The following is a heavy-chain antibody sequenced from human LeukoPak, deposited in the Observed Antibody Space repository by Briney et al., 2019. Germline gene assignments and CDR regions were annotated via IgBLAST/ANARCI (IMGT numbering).Heavy chain of an antibody. CDR3: ARHSSGYYYYIDY. V-gene: IGHV4-38-2*01. CDR1: GFTFDDYG. D-gene: IGHD3-22*01. CDR2: IYYSGST. J-gene: IGHJ4*02. Sequence: GSLRLSCAASGFTFDDYGMSWVRQPPGKGLEWIGSIYYSGSTYYSPSLKSRVTISVDKSKNQFSLKLSSVTAADTAVYYCARHSSGYYYYIDYWGQGTLVTVSS.